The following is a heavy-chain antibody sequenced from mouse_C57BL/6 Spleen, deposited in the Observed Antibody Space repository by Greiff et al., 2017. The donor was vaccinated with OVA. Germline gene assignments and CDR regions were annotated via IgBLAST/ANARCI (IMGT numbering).Heavy chain of an antibody. V-gene: IGHV1-54*01. CDR1: GYAFTNYL. J-gene: IGHJ1*03. CDR3: ATYDYSYWYFDV. Sequence: VQLVESGAELVRPGTSVKVSCKASGYAFTNYLIEWVKQRPGQGLEWIGVINPGSGGTNYNEKFKGKATLTADKSSSTAYMQLSSLTSEDSAVYFCATYDYSYWYFDVWGTGTTVTVSS. D-gene: IGHD2-4*01. CDR2: INPGSGGT.